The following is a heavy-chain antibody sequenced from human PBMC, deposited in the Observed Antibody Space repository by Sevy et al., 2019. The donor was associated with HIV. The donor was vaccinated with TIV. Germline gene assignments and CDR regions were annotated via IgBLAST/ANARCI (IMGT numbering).Heavy chain of an antibody. Sequence: GGSLRLSCAASGFTFNIYATTWVRQAPGKGLEWVSTISVSGGSTYYADSVKGRFTISRDNSKNTLYLQMNSLRAEDTAVYYCAKDHDNNWFDPWGQGTLVTVSS. D-gene: IGHD3-9*01. V-gene: IGHV3-23*01. J-gene: IGHJ5*02. CDR1: GFTFNIYA. CDR2: ISVSGGST. CDR3: AKDHDNNWFDP.